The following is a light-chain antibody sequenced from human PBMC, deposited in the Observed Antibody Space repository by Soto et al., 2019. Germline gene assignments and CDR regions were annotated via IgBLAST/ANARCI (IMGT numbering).Light chain of an antibody. Sequence: QSVLAQPPSASGSPGQSVTISCTGTSSDVGGYNYVSWFQQHPGKAPKLIIHEVNQRPSGVPDRFSGSKSGNMASLTVSGLQAEDEGTYYCSSYGGYNNVVFATGTKVTV. V-gene: IGLV2-8*01. CDR1: SSDVGGYNY. CDR2: EVN. J-gene: IGLJ1*01. CDR3: SSYGGYNNVV.